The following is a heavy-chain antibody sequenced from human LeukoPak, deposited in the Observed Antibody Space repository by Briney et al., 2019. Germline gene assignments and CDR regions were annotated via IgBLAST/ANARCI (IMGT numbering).Heavy chain of an antibody. D-gene: IGHD3-22*01. V-gene: IGHV4-39*01. CDR2: IYYSGST. J-gene: IGHJ4*02. CDR3: ARQVGDSSGYSHFDY. CDR1: GGSISSSSYY. Sequence: PSETLSLTCTISGGSISSSSYYWGWIRQPPGKGLEWIGSIYYSGSTYYNPSLKSRVTISVDTSKNQFSLKLSSVTAADTAVYYCARQVGDSSGYSHFDYWGQGTLVTVPS.